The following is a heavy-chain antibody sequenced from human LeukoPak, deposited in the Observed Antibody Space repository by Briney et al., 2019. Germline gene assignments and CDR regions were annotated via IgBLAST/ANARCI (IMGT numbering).Heavy chain of an antibody. CDR2: ISGSGGSSGGDT. J-gene: IGHJ4*02. Sequence: GGSLRLSCAASGFTFSRSAMSWVRQAPGKGLEWVSNISGSGGSSGGDTYYADSVKGRFTISRDNSKNTLYLQMNSLRAEDTAVYYCAKDGNGGNPRIFHWGQGTLVTVSS. CDR1: GFTFSRSA. V-gene: IGHV3-23*01. D-gene: IGHD4-23*01. CDR3: AKDGNGGNPRIFH.